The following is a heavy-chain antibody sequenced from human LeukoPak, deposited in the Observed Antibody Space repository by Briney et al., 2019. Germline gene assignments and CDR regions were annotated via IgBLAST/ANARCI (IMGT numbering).Heavy chain of an antibody. CDR1: GGTFSSYA. CDR2: IIPIFGTA. J-gene: IGHJ3*02. Sequence: SVKVSCKASGGTFSSYAISWVRQAPGQGLEWMGRIIPIFGTANYARKFKGRVTITTDESTSTAYMELSSLRSEDTAVYYCARDYYDSSGYYAFDIWGQGTMVTVSS. CDR3: ARDYYDSSGYYAFDI. D-gene: IGHD3-22*01. V-gene: IGHV1-69*05.